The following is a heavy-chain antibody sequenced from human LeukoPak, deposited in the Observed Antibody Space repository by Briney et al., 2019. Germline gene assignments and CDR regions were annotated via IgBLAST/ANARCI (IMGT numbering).Heavy chain of an antibody. CDR3: ARDPATVGNSEFDY. V-gene: IGHV1-69*08. CDR2: IIPILGTA. Sequence: GASVKVSCKASGGTFSRNTISWVRQAPGQGLEWMGRIIPILGTANYAQKFQGRVTITADKSTSTAYMELSSLRSEDTAVYYCARDPATVGNSEFDYWGQGTLVTVSS. CDR1: GGTFSRNT. D-gene: IGHD4-23*01. J-gene: IGHJ4*02.